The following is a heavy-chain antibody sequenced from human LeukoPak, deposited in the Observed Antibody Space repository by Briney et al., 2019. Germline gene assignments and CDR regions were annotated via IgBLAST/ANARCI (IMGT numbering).Heavy chain of an antibody. CDR2: IIPIFGTA. J-gene: IGHJ3*02. D-gene: IGHD6-6*01. Sequence: SVKVSCKASGGTFSSYAISWVRQAPGQGLEWMGGIIPIFGTANYAQKFQGRVTITTDESTSTAYMELSSLRSEDTAVYYCARDEVYSSSSHAFDIWGQGTMVTVSS. CDR3: ARDEVYSSSSHAFDI. CDR1: GGTFSSYA. V-gene: IGHV1-69*05.